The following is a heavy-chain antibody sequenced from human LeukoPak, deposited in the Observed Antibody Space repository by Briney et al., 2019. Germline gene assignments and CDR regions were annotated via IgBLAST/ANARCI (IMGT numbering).Heavy chain of an antibody. Sequence: SETLSLTCTVSGASISSGDYYWSWIRQPPGKGLEWIGYIYYSGSTYYNPSLKSRVTISVDTSKSQFSLKLSSVTAADTAVYYCARTPAYCGGDCWYSDYWGQGTLVTVSA. V-gene: IGHV4-30-4*01. D-gene: IGHD2-21*02. CDR3: ARTPAYCGGDCWYSDY. CDR2: IYYSGST. J-gene: IGHJ4*02. CDR1: GASISSGDYY.